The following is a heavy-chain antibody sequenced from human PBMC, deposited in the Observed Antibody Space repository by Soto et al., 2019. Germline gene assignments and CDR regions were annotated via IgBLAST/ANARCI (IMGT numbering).Heavy chain of an antibody. CDR1: GGSFSGYQ. V-gene: IGHV4-34*01. J-gene: IGHJ6*03. D-gene: IGHD3-10*01. CDR2: INDSGNI. CDR3: ARGLILWFGELSRRGGYYSYMDV. Sequence: QVQLQQWGAGLLKPSETLSLTCAVYGGSFSGYQWTWIRQTPGKGLEWIGEINDSGNINYNPSLKSRVNTFLDPPKKQSSLKLSSVTAAATAVYFCARGLILWFGELSRRGGYYSYMDVWGKGTTVTVSS.